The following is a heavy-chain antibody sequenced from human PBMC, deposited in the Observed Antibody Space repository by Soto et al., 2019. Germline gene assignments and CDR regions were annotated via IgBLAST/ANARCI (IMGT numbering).Heavy chain of an antibody. J-gene: IGHJ4*02. Sequence: GASVKVSCKASGYTFTTYHMHWVRQAPGQGLEWMGIINPRGGSTNYAQKFQGRVTMTRDTSTSTVYMELSSLRSDDTAVYYCARDALVITYFLGGWHGKGIDYWGQGTLVTVSS. CDR3: ARDALVITYFLGGWHGKGIDY. CDR2: INPRGGST. V-gene: IGHV1-46*01. CDR1: GYTFTTYH. D-gene: IGHD6-19*01.